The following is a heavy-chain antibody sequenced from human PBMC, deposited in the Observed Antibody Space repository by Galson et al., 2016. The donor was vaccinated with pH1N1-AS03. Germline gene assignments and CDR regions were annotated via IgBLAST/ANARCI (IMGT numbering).Heavy chain of an antibody. Sequence: SLRLSCAGSGFTFGVTGMHWVRQAPGKGLEWVAIIWYDGSHENYVDSVKGRFTISRDNFKNTVFLQMNNLRAADTAVSYCARDTGDTTLRAFDYWGQGTLVTVSS. J-gene: IGHJ4*02. CDR1: GFTFGVTG. V-gene: IGHV3-33*01. CDR3: ARDTGDTTLRAFDY. CDR2: IWYDGSHE. D-gene: IGHD3-10*01.